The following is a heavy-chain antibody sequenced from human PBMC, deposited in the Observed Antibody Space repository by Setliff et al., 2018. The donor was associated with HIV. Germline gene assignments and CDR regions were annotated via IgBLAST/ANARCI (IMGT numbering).Heavy chain of an antibody. CDR1: GFSLSTSGVG. CDR3: AQGGSGSYYRYYYYGMDV. CDR2: IYWDDDK. V-gene: IGHV2-5*02. J-gene: IGHJ6*02. Sequence: SGLRGEPTQTLTLTCTFSGFSLSTSGVGVGWIRQPPGKALEWLALIYWDDDKRFSPSLSSRLTITKDTSKNQVVLTMTNMDPVDTATYYCAQGGSGSYYRYYYYGMDVWGQGTTVTVSS. D-gene: IGHD3-10*01.